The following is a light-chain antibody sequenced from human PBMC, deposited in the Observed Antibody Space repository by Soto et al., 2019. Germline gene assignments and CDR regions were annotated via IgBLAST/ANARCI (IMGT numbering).Light chain of an antibody. Sequence: DIQMTQSPSSLSASVGDRVTIACRASQSISSYLNWYQQKPGKAPKLLIYAASSLQSGVPSRFRGRGSGTDFTLTISSLQPEDFATYYCLQDYNYPRTFGQGTKVDIK. CDR3: LQDYNYPRT. V-gene: IGKV1-39*01. CDR2: AAS. CDR1: QSISSY. J-gene: IGKJ1*01.